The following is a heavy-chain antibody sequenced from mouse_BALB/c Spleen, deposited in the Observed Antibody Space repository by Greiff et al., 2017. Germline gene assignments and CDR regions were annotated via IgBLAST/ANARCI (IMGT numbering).Heavy chain of an antibody. V-gene: IGHV5-6-5*01. Sequence: EVKVVESGGGLVKPGGSLKLSCAASGFTFSSYAMSWVRQTPEKRLEWVASISSGGSTYYPDSVKGRFTISRDNARNILYLQMSSLRSEDTAMYYCARGRNYYGSSWGYAMDYWGQGTSVTVSS. CDR2: ISSGGST. CDR1: GFTFSSYA. J-gene: IGHJ4*01. D-gene: IGHD1-1*01. CDR3: ARGRNYYGSSWGYAMDY.